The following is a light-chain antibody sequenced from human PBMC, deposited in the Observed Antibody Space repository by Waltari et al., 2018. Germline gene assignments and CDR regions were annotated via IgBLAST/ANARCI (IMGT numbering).Light chain of an antibody. V-gene: IGKV1-9*01. J-gene: IGKJ3*01. Sequence: DIQLTQSPSFLSASVGARVTITCRASQGVSSYLAWYQQKPGTAPKLLLYAASTLQSGVPSRFSGSGSGTEYTLTICSLQPEDCAAYYCQQLNSFPPTFGPGTKVDIK. CDR2: AAS. CDR1: QGVSSY. CDR3: QQLNSFPPT.